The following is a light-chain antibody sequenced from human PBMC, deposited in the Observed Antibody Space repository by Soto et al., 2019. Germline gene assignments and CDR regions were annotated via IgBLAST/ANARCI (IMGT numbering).Light chain of an antibody. CDR1: QSVSINY. Sequence: EIVLTQSPVTLSLSPGERATLACRASQSVSINYLAWYQQKPGQAPRLVIYGASSRATGIPDRFSGSGSGTDFTLTISRLEPEDFAVYYCQQYASSPLTFGGGTKVDIK. J-gene: IGKJ4*01. V-gene: IGKV3-20*01. CDR2: GAS. CDR3: QQYASSPLT.